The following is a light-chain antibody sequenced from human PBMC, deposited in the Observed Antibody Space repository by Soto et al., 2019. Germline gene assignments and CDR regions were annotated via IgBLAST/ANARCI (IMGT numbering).Light chain of an antibody. CDR2: EVS. CDR3: SSYAGSNNLV. V-gene: IGLV2-8*01. Sequence: QSALTQPPSASGSPGQSVTISCTGTNSDVGGYNYVSWYQQHPGKAPKLMIYEVSKRPSGVPDRFSGSKSGNTASLTVSGLQAEDEADYYSSSYAGSNNLVFGTGTKVTVL. CDR1: NSDVGGYNY. J-gene: IGLJ1*01.